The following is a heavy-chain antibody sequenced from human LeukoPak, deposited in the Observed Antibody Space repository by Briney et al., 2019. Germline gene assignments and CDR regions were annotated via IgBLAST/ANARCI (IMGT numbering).Heavy chain of an antibody. CDR3: TGPYDSSGY. V-gene: IGHV3-73*01. D-gene: IGHD3-22*01. CDR1: GFTFSGSA. CDR2: IRSKAYSYAT. J-gene: IGHJ4*01. Sequence: QSAGSLRLSCAASGFTFSGSAMHWVRQASGKGLEWVGRIRSKAYSYATAYGASVKGRFTISRDDSKNTAYLQMNSLKTEDTAVYYCTGPYDSSGYWGQGTLVTVPS.